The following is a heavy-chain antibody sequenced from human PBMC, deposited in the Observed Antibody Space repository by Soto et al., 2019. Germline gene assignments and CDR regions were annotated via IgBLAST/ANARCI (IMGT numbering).Heavy chain of an antibody. CDR1: GGSISSSSYY. CDR3: ARGITMIVVARFGHFDY. Sequence: SETLSLTCTVSGGSISSSSYYWGWIRQPPGKGLEWIGSIYYSGSTYYNPSLKSRVTISVDTSKNQFSLKLSSVTAADTAVYYCARGITMIVVARFGHFDYWGQGTLVTVSS. V-gene: IGHV4-39*01. CDR2: IYYSGST. J-gene: IGHJ4*02. D-gene: IGHD3-22*01.